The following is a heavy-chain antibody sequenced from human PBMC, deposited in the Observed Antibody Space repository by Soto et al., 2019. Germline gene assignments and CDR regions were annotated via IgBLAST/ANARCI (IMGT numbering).Heavy chain of an antibody. J-gene: IGHJ4*02. CDR1: GYTLTELS. CDR2: FDPEDGET. D-gene: IGHD3-22*01. CDR3: ATGTYYYDSSGYSPFDY. V-gene: IGHV1-24*01. Sequence: ASVKVSCKVSGYTLTELSMHWVRQAPGKGLEWMGGFDPEDGETIYAQKFQGRVTMTEDTSTDTAYMELSSLRSEDTAVYYCATGTYYYDSSGYSPFDYWGQGTLVTVSS.